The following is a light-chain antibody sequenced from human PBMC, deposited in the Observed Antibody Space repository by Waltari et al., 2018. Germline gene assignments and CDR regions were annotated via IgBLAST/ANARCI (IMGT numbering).Light chain of an antibody. V-gene: IGLV2-14*03. CDR2: DVS. CDR1: SSDVGGYNY. CDR3: NSYASSNTRV. J-gene: IGLJ3*02. Sequence: QSALTQAASVSGSPGQPITISCTRTSSDVGGYNYLSWYQQHPGKAPKLIIYDVSNRPSGVSNRFSGSKSGNTASLTISGLQAEDEADYYCNSYASSNTRVFGGGTKLTVL.